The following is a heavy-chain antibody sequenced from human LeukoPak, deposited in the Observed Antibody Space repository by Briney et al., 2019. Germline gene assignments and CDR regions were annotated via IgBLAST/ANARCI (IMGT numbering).Heavy chain of an antibody. J-gene: IGHJ4*02. V-gene: IGHV3-23*01. D-gene: IGHD1-26*01. CDR3: AKYSGSYYYPPNWDS. Sequence: GGSLRLSCAASGFTFRSFAMHWVRQAPGKGLEWVSGISGSGSSTYYADSVKGRFTLSRDYPKNTLYLQMNSLRAEDTAVYFCAKYSGSYYYPPNWDSWGQGTLVTVSS. CDR2: ISGSGSST. CDR1: GFTFRSFA.